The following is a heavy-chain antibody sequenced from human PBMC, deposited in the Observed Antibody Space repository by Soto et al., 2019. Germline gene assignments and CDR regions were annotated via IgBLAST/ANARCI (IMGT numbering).Heavy chain of an antibody. CDR1: GFTVSGKKY. CDR3: ATWHLQEHAYDI. J-gene: IGHJ3*02. CDR2: LYDVDGT. Sequence: EVQLLESGGGLVQPGGSLRLSCAASGFTVSGKKYISWVRQAPGKGLEWVSALYDVDGTYYADSVKGRFTTSIDTSRTIVYLQMNSLRLDDTAVYFCATWHLQEHAYDIWGQGTTVTVSS. V-gene: IGHV3-66*01. D-gene: IGHD4-4*01.